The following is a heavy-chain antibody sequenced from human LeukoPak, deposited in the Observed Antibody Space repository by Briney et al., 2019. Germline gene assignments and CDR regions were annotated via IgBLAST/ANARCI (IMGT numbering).Heavy chain of an antibody. CDR1: GGSISSGDYY. CDR2: IYYSGST. CDR3: ARDLGRQWLSNYYYGMDV. V-gene: IGHV4-30-4*01. J-gene: IGHJ6*02. Sequence: SQTLSLTCTVSGGSISSGDYYWSWIRQPPGKGLEWIGYIYYSGSTYYNPSLKSRVTISVDTSKNQFSLKLSSVTAADTAVYYCARDLGRQWLSNYYYGMDVWGQGTTVTVSS. D-gene: IGHD6-19*01.